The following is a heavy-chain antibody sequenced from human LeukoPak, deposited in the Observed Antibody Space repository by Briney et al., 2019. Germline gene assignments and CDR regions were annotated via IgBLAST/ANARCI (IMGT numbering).Heavy chain of an antibody. CDR3: ARPIEMATIEVLDAFDI. J-gene: IGHJ3*02. D-gene: IGHD5-24*01. CDR2: ISAYNGNT. V-gene: IGHV1-18*01. Sequence: GASVKVSCKASGYTFTSYGISWVRQAPGQGLEWMGWISAYNGNTNYAQKLQGRVTMTTDTSTSTAYMELRSLRSDDTAVYYCARPIEMATIEVLDAFDIWGQGTMVTVSS. CDR1: GYTFTSYG.